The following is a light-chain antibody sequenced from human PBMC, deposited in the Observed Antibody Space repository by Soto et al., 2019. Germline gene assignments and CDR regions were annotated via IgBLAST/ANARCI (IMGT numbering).Light chain of an antibody. Sequence: EIVLTQSPGTLSLSPGERATLYCRASQSVTSRLAWYQQKSGQSPRLLISDASSRATGIPDRFSGSGSETDFTLTIRRLEHEDFEVYFCQQYHSAQITLGQGTRLELK. CDR2: DAS. CDR3: QQYHSAQIT. CDR1: QSVTSR. J-gene: IGKJ5*01. V-gene: IGKV3-20*01.